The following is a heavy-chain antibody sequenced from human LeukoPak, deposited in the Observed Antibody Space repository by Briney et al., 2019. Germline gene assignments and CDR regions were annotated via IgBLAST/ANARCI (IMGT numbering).Heavy chain of an antibody. CDR3: ARGPGYCSSTSCYYYYGMDV. CDR2: IYYSGST. D-gene: IGHD2-2*01. J-gene: IGHJ6*02. Sequence: SSETLSLTCTVSGGSISSYYWSWIRQPPGKGLEWIGYIYYSGSTNYNPSLKSRVTISVDTSKNQFSLKLSSVTAADTAVYYCARGPGYCSSTSCYYYYGMDVWGQGTTVTVSS. V-gene: IGHV4-59*12. CDR1: GGSISSYY.